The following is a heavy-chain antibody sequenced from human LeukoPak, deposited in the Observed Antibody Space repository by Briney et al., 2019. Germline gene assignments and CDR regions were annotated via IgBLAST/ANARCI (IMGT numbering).Heavy chain of an antibody. V-gene: IGHV1-69*04. CDR3: ATGEVATPFDY. D-gene: IGHD5-12*01. CDR2: IIPILGIA. J-gene: IGHJ4*02. CDR1: GGSFSNYD. Sequence: SVKVSCKASGGSFSNYDLNWVRQAPGQGLEWMGRIIPILGIAHYAQKFQGRVTITADKSTRTAYMKLSSLRSEDTAVYYCATGEVATPFDYWGQGTLVTVSS.